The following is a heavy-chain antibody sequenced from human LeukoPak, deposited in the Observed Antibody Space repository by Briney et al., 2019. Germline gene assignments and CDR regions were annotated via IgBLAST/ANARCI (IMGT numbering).Heavy chain of an antibody. J-gene: IGHJ4*02. CDR3: ARAGIRHYFDY. Sequence: SETLSLTCAVSTDSFSSHYWSWIRQPPGKGLEWIGYIYYSESTNYNPSLKSRVTISVDTSKNRFSLKLSSVTAADTAVYYCARAGIRHYFDYWGQGTLVTVSS. D-gene: IGHD3-10*01. V-gene: IGHV4-59*11. CDR2: IYYSEST. CDR1: TDSFSSHY.